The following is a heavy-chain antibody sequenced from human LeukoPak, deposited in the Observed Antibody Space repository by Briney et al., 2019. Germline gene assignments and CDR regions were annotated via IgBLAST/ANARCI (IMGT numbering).Heavy chain of an antibody. CDR2: ISSSGSSM. CDR1: GFTFSSYE. J-gene: IGHJ4*02. V-gene: IGHV3-48*03. Sequence: PGGSLRLSCAASGFTFSSYEMNWVRQAPGNGLEWVSYISSSGSSMYYADSVKGRFTISRDNAKKSLFLQMNSLRAEDTAVYYCARGYFDYWGQGTLVTVSS. CDR3: ARGYFDY.